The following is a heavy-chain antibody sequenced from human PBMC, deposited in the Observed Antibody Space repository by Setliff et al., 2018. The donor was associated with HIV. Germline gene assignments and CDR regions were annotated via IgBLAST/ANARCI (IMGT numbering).Heavy chain of an antibody. V-gene: IGHV3-74*01. CDR2: ISSDAGNI. J-gene: IGHJ4*02. D-gene: IGHD3-16*01. Sequence: PGGSLRLSCVVSGFIFSDHYMDWVRQVPGKGLVWVSRISSDAGNIVYADSVKGRFTISRDNAKNTLYLQMNSLRGEDTALYYCGRDIGGAGPTTFDCWGQGTLVTVSS. CDR3: GRDIGGAGPTTFDC. CDR1: GFIFSDHY.